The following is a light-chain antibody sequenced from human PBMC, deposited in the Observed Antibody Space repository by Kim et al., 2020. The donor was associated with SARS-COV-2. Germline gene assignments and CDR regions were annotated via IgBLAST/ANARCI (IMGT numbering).Light chain of an antibody. Sequence: DIQMTQSPSTLSASVGDRVTITCRASQSISSWLAWYQQKPGKAPKLLIYDASSLESGVPSRFSVSGSGTEFTLTISSLQPDDFATYYCQQYNSYPLTFGGWTNVDIK. J-gene: IGKJ4*01. CDR2: DAS. CDR3: QQYNSYPLT. CDR1: QSISSW. V-gene: IGKV1-5*01.